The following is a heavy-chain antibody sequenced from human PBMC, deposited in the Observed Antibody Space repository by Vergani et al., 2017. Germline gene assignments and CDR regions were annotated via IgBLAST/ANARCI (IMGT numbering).Heavy chain of an antibody. CDR1: GGSISSYY. J-gene: IGHJ6*03. D-gene: IGHD2-2*01. CDR3: AREDIVVVPAAMLDYYYYYMDV. Sequence: QVQLQESGPGLVKPSETLSLTCTVSGGSISSYYWSWIRQPPGKGLEWIGYIYYSGSTNYNPSLKSRVTISVDTSKNQFSLKLSSVTAADTAVYYCAREDIVVVPAAMLDYYYYYMDVWGKGTTVTVSS. CDR2: IYYSGST. V-gene: IGHV4-59*01.